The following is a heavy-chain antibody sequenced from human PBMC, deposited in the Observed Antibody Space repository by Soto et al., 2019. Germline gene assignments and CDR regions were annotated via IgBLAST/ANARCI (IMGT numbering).Heavy chain of an antibody. D-gene: IGHD4-17*01. V-gene: IGHV3-33*01. CDR3: AREEGYGDLPYFDY. Sequence: QVQLVESGGGVVQPGRSLRLSCAASGFTFSSYGMHWVRQAPGKGLEWVAVIWYDGSNKYYADSVKGRFTISIDNSKNTLYLQMNSLRAEDTAVYYCAREEGYGDLPYFDYWGQGTLVTVSS. CDR2: IWYDGSNK. CDR1: GFTFSSYG. J-gene: IGHJ4*02.